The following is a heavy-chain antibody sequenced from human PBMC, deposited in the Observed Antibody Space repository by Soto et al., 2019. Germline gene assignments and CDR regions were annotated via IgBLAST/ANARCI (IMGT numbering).Heavy chain of an antibody. Sequence: SETLSLTCTVSGGSISSSSYYWGWIRQPPGKGLEWIGSIYYSGSTYYNPSLKSRVTISVDTFKNQFSLKLSSVTAADTAVYYCARHTPAISISDHWGQGTLVTVSS. D-gene: IGHD2-15*01. J-gene: IGHJ4*02. V-gene: IGHV4-39*01. CDR2: IYYSGST. CDR3: ARHTPAISISDH. CDR1: GGSISSSSYY.